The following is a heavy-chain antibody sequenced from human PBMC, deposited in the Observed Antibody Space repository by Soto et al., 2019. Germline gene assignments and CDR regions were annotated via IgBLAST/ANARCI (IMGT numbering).Heavy chain of an antibody. CDR2: MNPNSGNT. Sequence: ASVKVSCKASGYTFTSYDINWVRQATGQGLEWMGWMNPNSGNTGYAQKFQGRVTMTRNTSISTAYMELSSLRSEDTAVYYCATSKGVSTYYDFWSGYCEFDIWGQGTMVTVSS. J-gene: IGHJ3*02. CDR1: GYTFTSYD. D-gene: IGHD3-3*01. V-gene: IGHV1-8*01. CDR3: ATSKGVSTYYDFWSGYCEFDI.